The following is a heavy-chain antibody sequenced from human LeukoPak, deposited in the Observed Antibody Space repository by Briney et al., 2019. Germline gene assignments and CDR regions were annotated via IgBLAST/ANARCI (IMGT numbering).Heavy chain of an antibody. CDR1: GFTVSSNY. V-gene: IGHV3-11*04. CDR2: ISSSGSTI. CDR3: AREGRWGSYYGVYRN. J-gene: IGHJ4*02. Sequence: GGSLRLSCAASGFTVSSNYMSWVRQAPGKGLEWVSYISSSGSTIYYADSVKGRFTISRDNAKNSLYLQMNSLRAEDTAVYYCAREGRWGSYYGVYRNWGQGTLVTVSS. D-gene: IGHD1-26*01.